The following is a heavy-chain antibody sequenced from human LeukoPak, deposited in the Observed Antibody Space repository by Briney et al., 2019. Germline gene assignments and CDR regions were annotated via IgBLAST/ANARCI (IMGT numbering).Heavy chain of an antibody. D-gene: IGHD1-1*01. J-gene: IGHJ4*02. CDR1: GFTFSSYG. CDR3: ARDRTTGTDYYFDY. Sequence: GGSLRLSCAASGFTFSSYGMHWVRQAPGKGLEWLAVIWYDGSNKYYADSVKGRFTISRDNSKNTLYLQMNSLRAEDTAVYYCARDRTTGTDYYFDYWGQGTLVTVSS. V-gene: IGHV3-33*01. CDR2: IWYDGSNK.